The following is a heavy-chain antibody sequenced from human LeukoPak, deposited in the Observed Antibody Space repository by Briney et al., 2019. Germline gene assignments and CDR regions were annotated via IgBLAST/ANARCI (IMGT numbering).Heavy chain of an antibody. CDR2: IYQSGGS. V-gene: IGHV4-39*01. CDR1: GGSISSSSYY. CDR3: ARYSYKNGTIPTACDY. J-gene: IGHJ4*02. Sequence: SETLSLTCTVSGGSISSSSYYWSWIRQPPGKGLEWIGTIYQSGGSYSNPSHPSLKSRVTIFVDTSRNQFSLRLTSVTAADTAVYYCARYSYKNGTIPTACDYWGQGTLVTVSS. D-gene: IGHD2/OR15-2a*01.